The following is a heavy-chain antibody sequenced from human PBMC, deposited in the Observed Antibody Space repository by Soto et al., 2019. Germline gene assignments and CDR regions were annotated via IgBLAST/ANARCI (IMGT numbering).Heavy chain of an antibody. CDR2: INAGNGNT. CDR3: ARDSYYYGSGSYPSNWFDP. D-gene: IGHD3-10*01. Sequence: ASVKVSCKASGYTFTSYAMHWVLQAPGQRLEWMGWINAGNGNTKYSQKFQGRVTITRDTSASTAYMELSSLRSEDTAVYYCARDSYYYGSGSYPSNWFDPWGQGTLVTVSS. CDR1: GYTFTSYA. J-gene: IGHJ5*02. V-gene: IGHV1-3*01.